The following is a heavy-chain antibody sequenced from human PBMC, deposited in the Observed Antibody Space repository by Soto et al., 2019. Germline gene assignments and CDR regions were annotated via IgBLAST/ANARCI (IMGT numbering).Heavy chain of an antibody. D-gene: IGHD3-22*01. CDR2: SSGSGGST. CDR3: AKGPYYYHSSGYYYPS. Sequence: GGSLRLSCAASGFTFSSYAMSWVRQAPGKGLEWVSASSGSGGSTYYADSVKGRFTISRDNSKNTLYLQMNSLRAEDTAVYYCAKGPYYYHSSGYYYPSWGQGTLVTVSS. J-gene: IGHJ5*02. CDR1: GFTFSSYA. V-gene: IGHV3-23*01.